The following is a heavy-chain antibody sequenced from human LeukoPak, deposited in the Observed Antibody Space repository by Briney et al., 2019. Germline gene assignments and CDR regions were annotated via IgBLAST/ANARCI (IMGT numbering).Heavy chain of an antibody. CDR2: IIPSLDIV. Sequence: SVKVSCKASGATFNNYVIAWVRQAPGQGLEWMAMIIPSLDIVNYAQTFQDRLTITADKSTSTAYMELRSLRSEDTAVYYCARGFGGSSGSSDYYGMDVWGQGATVTVSS. V-gene: IGHV1-69*04. CDR3: ARGFGGSSGSSDYYGMDV. J-gene: IGHJ6*02. CDR1: GATFNNYV. D-gene: IGHD6-19*01.